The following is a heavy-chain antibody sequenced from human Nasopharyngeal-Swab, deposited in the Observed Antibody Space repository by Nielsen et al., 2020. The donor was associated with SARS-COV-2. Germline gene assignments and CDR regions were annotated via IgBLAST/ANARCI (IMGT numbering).Heavy chain of an antibody. Sequence: GSLRLSCTVSGVSISSQYWSWIRQPPGKGLEWIGYISHNSGTNYNPSLKSRVTMFMDPSKNQFSLKLRSVTAADTAVYYCAKEGATGWFDPWGQGTLVTVSS. CDR1: GVSISSQY. V-gene: IGHV4-59*11. CDR3: AKEGATGWFDP. J-gene: IGHJ5*02. CDR2: ISHNSGT.